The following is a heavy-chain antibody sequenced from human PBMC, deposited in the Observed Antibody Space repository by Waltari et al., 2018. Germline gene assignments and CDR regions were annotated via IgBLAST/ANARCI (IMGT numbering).Heavy chain of an antibody. J-gene: IGHJ4*02. V-gene: IGHV4-39*07. CDR1: GGSIRSSSYY. Sequence: QLQLQESGPGLVKPSETLSLTCTVSGGSIRSSSYYWGWIRQPPGKGLEWIGSIYYSGSTYYNPSLKSRVTISVDTSKNQFSLKLSSVTAADTAVYYCARYYYDSSGYDYWGQGTLVTVSS. CDR3: ARYYYDSSGYDY. D-gene: IGHD3-22*01. CDR2: IYYSGST.